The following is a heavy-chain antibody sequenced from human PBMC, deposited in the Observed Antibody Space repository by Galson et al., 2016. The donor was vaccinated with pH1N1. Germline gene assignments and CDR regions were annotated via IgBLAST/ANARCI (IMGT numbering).Heavy chain of an antibody. D-gene: IGHD3-22*01. V-gene: IGHV1-69*05. CDR3: ARSGENYYETSGYGKT. CDR2: IIALFGTT. CDR1: GYSFILYA. J-gene: IGHJ4*02. Sequence: SVKVSCKASGYSFILYAIHWVRQAPGQRLEWMGGIIALFGTTTYVQKFQGRLTMTTDESTSTVYMELSSLRSEDTAVYYCARSGENYYETSGYGKTWGQGTLVTVSS.